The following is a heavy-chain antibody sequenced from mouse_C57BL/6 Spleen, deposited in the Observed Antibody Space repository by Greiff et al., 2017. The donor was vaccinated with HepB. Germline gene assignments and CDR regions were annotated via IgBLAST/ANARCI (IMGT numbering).Heavy chain of an antibody. CDR1: GYTFTNYW. D-gene: IGHD1-1*01. Sequence: VQLQQSGAELVRPGTSVKMSCKASGYTFTNYWIGWAKQRPGHGLEWIGDIYPGGGYTNYNEKFKGKATLTADKSSSTAYMQFSSLTSEDSAVYYCTRSEDYYGSSYSYYFDYWGQGTTLTVSS. V-gene: IGHV1-63*01. CDR3: TRSEDYYGSSYSYYFDY. CDR2: IYPGGGYT. J-gene: IGHJ2*01.